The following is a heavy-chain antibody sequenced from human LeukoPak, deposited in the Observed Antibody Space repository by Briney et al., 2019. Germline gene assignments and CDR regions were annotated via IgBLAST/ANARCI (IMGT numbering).Heavy chain of an antibody. CDR3: ARDYDSSGYFDY. CDR2: ISSSSSYI. Sequence: GGSLRLSCAASGFTFSSYSMNWVRQAPGKGLEWVSSISSSSSYIYYADSVKGRFTISRDNAKNSLYLQMNSLRAEDTAVYYCARDYDSSGYFDYWGQGTLVTVSS. V-gene: IGHV3-21*01. J-gene: IGHJ4*02. D-gene: IGHD3-22*01. CDR1: GFTFSSYS.